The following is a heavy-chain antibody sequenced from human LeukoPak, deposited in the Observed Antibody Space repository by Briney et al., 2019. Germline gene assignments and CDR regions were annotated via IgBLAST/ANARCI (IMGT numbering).Heavy chain of an antibody. Sequence: GGSLRLSCAASGFTFSSYAMSWVRQAPGKGPEWVAVISYDGSNKYYADSVKGRFTISRDNSKNTLYLQMNSLRAEDTAVYYCTSVDYWGQGTLVTVSS. J-gene: IGHJ4*02. CDR3: TSVDY. CDR1: GFTFSSYA. CDR2: ISYDGSNK. V-gene: IGHV3-30*03.